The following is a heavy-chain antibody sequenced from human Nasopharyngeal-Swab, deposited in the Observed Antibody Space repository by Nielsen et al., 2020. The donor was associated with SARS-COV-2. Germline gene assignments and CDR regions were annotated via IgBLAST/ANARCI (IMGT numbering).Heavy chain of an antibody. V-gene: IGHV4-39*01. J-gene: IGHJ5*02. D-gene: IGHD3-3*01. Sequence: RQAPGKGLEWIGYIYYSGSTYYNPSLKSRVTISVDTSKNQFSLKLSSVTAADTAVYYCARHGLSGITIFGVVIPKNWFDPWGQGTLVTVSS. CDR2: IYYSGST. CDR3: ARHGLSGITIFGVVIPKNWFDP.